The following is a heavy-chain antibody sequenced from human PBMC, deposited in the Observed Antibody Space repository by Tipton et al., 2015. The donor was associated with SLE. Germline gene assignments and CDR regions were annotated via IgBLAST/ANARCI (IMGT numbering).Heavy chain of an antibody. J-gene: IGHJ5*02. CDR2: IYYSGST. CDR1: GGSFSGCY. Sequence: LRLSCAVYGGSFSGCYWSWIRQHPGKGLEWIGYIYYSGSTYYNPSLKSRVTISVDTSKNQFSLKLSSVTAADTAVYYCARDWGCSSTSCYTGWFDPWGQGTLVTVSS. CDR3: ARDWGCSSTSCYTGWFDP. D-gene: IGHD2-2*02. V-gene: IGHV4-31*11.